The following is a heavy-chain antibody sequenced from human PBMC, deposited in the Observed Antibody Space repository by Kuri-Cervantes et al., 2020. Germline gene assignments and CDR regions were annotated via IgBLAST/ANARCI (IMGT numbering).Heavy chain of an antibody. V-gene: IGHV3-23*01. CDR1: GFTFNTYA. CDR3: ARDPYYFDY. J-gene: IGHJ4*02. Sequence: ETLSLTCAASGFTFNTYAMTWVRQAPGKGLEWVSGITGSGGSTYYADSVKGRFTISRDNSKNTLYLQMDSLRAEDTAVYYCARDPYYFDYWGQGTLVTVSS. CDR2: ITGSGGST.